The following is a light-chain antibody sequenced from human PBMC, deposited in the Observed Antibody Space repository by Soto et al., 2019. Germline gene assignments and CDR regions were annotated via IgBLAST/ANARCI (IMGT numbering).Light chain of an antibody. CDR3: QYYGRSPGVT. CDR2: GAS. V-gene: IGKV3-20*01. CDR1: QSVSSFY. J-gene: IGKJ4*01. Sequence: EILLTQSPATLSLSPGERATLSCRASQSVSSFYLAWYQQKPGQAPRLLIYGASYRASGSPDRFSGSGSGTDFTLTISRLEPEDSAVYYCQYYGRSPGVTFGGGTKVEIK.